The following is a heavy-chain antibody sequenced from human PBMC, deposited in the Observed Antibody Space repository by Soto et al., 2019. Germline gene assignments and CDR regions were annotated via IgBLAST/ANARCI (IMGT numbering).Heavy chain of an antibody. CDR1: GYTFTSYG. J-gene: IGHJ5*02. Sequence: ASVKVSCKASGYTFTSYGISWVRQAPGQGLEWMGWISAYNGNTNYAQKLQGRVTMTTDTSTSTAYMELRSLRSDDTAVYYCARDWGYDFWSGPPEPNWFDPWGQGTLVTVSS. CDR2: ISAYNGNT. CDR3: ARDWGYDFWSGPPEPNWFDP. V-gene: IGHV1-18*01. D-gene: IGHD3-3*01.